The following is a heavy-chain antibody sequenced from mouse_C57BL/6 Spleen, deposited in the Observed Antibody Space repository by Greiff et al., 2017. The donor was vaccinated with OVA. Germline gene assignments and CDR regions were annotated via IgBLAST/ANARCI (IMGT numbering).Heavy chain of an antibody. J-gene: IGHJ2*01. CDR1: GYAFSSSW. Sequence: VKLVESGPELVKPGASVKISCKASGYAFSSSWMNWVKQRPGKGLEWIGRIYPGDGDTNYNGKFKGKATLTADKSSSTAYMQLSSLTSEDSAVYFCARSLPTGTWDYFDYWGQGTTLTVSS. CDR2: IYPGDGDT. D-gene: IGHD4-1*02. CDR3: ARSLPTGTWDYFDY. V-gene: IGHV1-82*01.